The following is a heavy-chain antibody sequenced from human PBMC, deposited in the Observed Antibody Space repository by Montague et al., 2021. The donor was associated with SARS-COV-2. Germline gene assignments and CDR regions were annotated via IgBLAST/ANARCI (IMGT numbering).Heavy chain of an antibody. CDR3: ARHRRGSPNKGFDT. D-gene: IGHD1-1*01. J-gene: IGHJ5*02. V-gene: IGHV4-39*01. CDR2: FYNRGTT. CDR1: GGSISSGGYY. Sequence: SETLSLTCTVSGGSISSGGYYWGWIRQPPGKGLEWVGNFYNRGTTYYXXXVKSRVTLSVDPSTNQFSLKLTSVTATDTAVYYWARHRRGSPNKGFDTWGQGTLVTVSS.